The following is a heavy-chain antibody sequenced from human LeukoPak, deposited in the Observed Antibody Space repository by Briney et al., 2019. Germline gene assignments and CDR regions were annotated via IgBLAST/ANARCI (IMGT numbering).Heavy chain of an antibody. V-gene: IGHV3-21*01. D-gene: IGHD3-16*02. CDR2: ISSSSSYI. CDR1: GFTFSSYS. Sequence: GGSLRLSCAASGFTFSSYSMNWVRQAPGKGLEWVSSISSSSSYIYYADSVKGRITISRDNAKNSLYLQMNSLRAEDTAVYYCARDAEGVYDYVWGSYRYTPLDYWGQGTLVTVSS. CDR3: ARDAEGVYDYVWGSYRYTPLDY. J-gene: IGHJ4*02.